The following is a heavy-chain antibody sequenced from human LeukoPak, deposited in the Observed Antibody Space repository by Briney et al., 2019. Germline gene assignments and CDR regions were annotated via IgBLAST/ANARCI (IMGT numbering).Heavy chain of an antibody. CDR3: ARGASGWYDAFDI. J-gene: IGHJ3*02. D-gene: IGHD6-19*01. Sequence: ASVKVSCKASGYTFTSYDINWVRQATGQGLEWMGWMNPNSGNTGYAQKFQGRVTITGNTSISTAYMELSSLRSEDTAVYYCARGASGWYDAFDIWGQGTMVTVSS. CDR1: GYTFTSYD. CDR2: MNPNSGNT. V-gene: IGHV1-8*03.